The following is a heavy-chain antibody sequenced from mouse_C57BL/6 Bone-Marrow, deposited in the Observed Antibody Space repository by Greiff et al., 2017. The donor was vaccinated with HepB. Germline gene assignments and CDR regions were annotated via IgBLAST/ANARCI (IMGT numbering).Heavy chain of an antibody. D-gene: IGHD2-4*01. V-gene: IGHV1-63*01. CDR3: ARSYDYDGAWFAY. J-gene: IGHJ3*01. CDR2: IYPGGGYT. Sequence: VQLVESGAELVRPGASVKMSCKASGYTFTNYWIGWVKQRPGHGLEWIGDIYPGGGYTNYNEKFKGKATLTADKSSSTAYMQFSSLTSEDSAIYYCARSYDYDGAWFAYWGQGTLVTVSA. CDR1: GYTFTNYW.